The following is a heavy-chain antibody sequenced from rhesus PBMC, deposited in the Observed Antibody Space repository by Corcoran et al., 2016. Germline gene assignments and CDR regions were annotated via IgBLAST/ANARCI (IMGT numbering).Heavy chain of an antibody. J-gene: IGHJ4*01. CDR2: IYSSSGNT. CDR3: ARGQTGTSTFYYFDY. V-gene: IGHV4S7*01. D-gene: IGHD1-26*01. Sequence: QVQLQESGPGLLKPSETLSLTCAVSGGSISGGYGWGWIRQPPGKGLEWIGSIYSSSGNTYYNPTLNSRANISTDTSKNQVSLKLSSVTAADTAVYYCARGQTGTSTFYYFDYWGQGVLVTVSS. CDR1: GGSISGGYG.